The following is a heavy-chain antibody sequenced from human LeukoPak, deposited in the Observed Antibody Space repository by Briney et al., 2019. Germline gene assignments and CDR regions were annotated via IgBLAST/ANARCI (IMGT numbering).Heavy chain of an antibody. CDR2: MNPNSGDT. J-gene: IGHJ4*02. D-gene: IGHD2-21*01. V-gene: IGHV1-8*01. CDR1: GYTFTSYD. Sequence: GASVKVSCKASGYTFTSYDINWVRQATGQGLEWMEWMNPNSGDTGYAQKFQGRVTMTRSTSISAAYMELSSLRFEDTAVYYCTRSVRNGHIDYWGQGTLVTVSS. CDR3: TRSVRNGHIDY.